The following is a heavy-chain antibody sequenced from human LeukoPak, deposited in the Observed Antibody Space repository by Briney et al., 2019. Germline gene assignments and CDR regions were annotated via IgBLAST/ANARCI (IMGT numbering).Heavy chain of an antibody. Sequence: GGSLRLSCAASEFTFSSYGINWVRQAPGKGLEWVSAISGSGGSTYYADSVKGRFTISRDNSKNTLYLQMNSLRAEDTAVYYCAKDRRAMVRGVPYYFDYWGQGTLVTVSS. CDR1: EFTFSSYG. J-gene: IGHJ4*02. CDR3: AKDRRAMVRGVPYYFDY. CDR2: ISGSGGST. V-gene: IGHV3-23*01. D-gene: IGHD3-10*01.